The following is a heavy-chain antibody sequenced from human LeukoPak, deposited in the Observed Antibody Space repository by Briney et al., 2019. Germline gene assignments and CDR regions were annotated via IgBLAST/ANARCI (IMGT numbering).Heavy chain of an antibody. V-gene: IGHV1-18*01. CDR1: GYTFTSYG. J-gene: IGHJ6*02. CDR2: ISAYNGNT. Sequence: ASVKVSCKASGYTFTSYGISWVRQAPGQGLEWMGWISAYNGNTNYAQKLQGRVTMTADTSTSTAYMELRSLRSDDTAVYYCAGQGRRKYYYYGMDVWGQGTTVTVSS. CDR3: AGQGRRKYYYYGMDV.